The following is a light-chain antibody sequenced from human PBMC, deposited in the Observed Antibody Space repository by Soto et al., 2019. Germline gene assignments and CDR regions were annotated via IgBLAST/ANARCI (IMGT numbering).Light chain of an antibody. V-gene: IGLV2-14*01. CDR2: EVS. Sequence: QSVLTQPASVSGSPGQSITISCTGTSSDVGAYKYVSWYQQRPGKAPKLMIYEVSNRPSGVSNRFSGSKSGNTASVTISGLQAEDEADYYCSSYTSTNTQVFGTGTKVTVL. J-gene: IGLJ1*01. CDR3: SSYTSTNTQV. CDR1: SSDVGAYKY.